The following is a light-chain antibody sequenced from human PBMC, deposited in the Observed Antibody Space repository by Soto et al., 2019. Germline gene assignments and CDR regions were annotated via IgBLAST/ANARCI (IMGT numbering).Light chain of an antibody. CDR2: AAS. CDR3: QQSYSTPLT. CDR1: QSISSY. J-gene: IGKJ4*01. Sequence: DIQMTQSPSSLSASVGDRVTITCRASQSISSYLNWYQQKPGKAPKLLIYAASSLQSGVPSRFSGSGSGTDFNLTISSLPPADFATYYCQQSYSTPLTFGGGTKVEIK. V-gene: IGKV1-39*01.